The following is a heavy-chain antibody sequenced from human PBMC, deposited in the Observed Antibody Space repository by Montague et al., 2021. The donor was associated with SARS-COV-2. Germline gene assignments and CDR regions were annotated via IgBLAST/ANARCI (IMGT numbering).Heavy chain of an antibody. V-gene: IGHV2-5*01. Sequence: PALVKPTQTLTLTCTFSGFSLSTRGVGVGWIRQPPGKALEWLTLXYWNDEKRYRPSLKSRLTISKDTSKNQVVLTMTNLDPVDTATYYCAHRPIVVGSAGIPFLAVDMGGPGTMVTVSS. CDR3: AHRPIVVGSAGIPFLAVDM. J-gene: IGHJ3*01. CDR2: XYWNDEK. CDR1: GFSLSTRGVG. D-gene: IGHD2-2*01.